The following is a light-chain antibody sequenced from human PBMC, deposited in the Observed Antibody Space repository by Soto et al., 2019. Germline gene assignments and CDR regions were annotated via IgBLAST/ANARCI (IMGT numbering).Light chain of an antibody. J-gene: IGKJ4*01. CDR1: QSVSNN. CDR3: QQYNTWPLT. V-gene: IGKV3-15*01. Sequence: ELVMTQSPATLSVSPGERATLSCRASQSVSNNLAWYQQKPGQAPRLLIYNASTRPTGLPARFSGSGSGTEFTLTISSLQSEDFAVYYCQQYNTWPLTFGGGTKVEI. CDR2: NAS.